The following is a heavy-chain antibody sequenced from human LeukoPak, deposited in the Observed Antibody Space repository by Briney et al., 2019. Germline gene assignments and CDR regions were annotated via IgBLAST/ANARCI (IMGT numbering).Heavy chain of an antibody. Sequence: ASVKVSCKASGGTFSSYAISWVRQAPGQGLEWMGGIIPIFGTANYAQKFQGRVTITADESTSTAYMELSSLRSEDTAVYYCARDNYDILTGSRFSFDYWGQGTLVTVSS. J-gene: IGHJ4*02. CDR2: IIPIFGTA. D-gene: IGHD3-9*01. CDR1: GGTFSSYA. V-gene: IGHV1-69*13. CDR3: ARDNYDILTGSRFSFDY.